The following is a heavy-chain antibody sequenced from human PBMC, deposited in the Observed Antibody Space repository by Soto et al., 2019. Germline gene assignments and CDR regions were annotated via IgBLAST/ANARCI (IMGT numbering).Heavy chain of an antibody. D-gene: IGHD3-10*02. CDR2: IFHSGET. Sequence: QVQLQESGPGLVKPSETLSLTCTVSVASISSGDYYWSWIRQSPGKGLQWNGYIFHSGETYYTPSLESRLSLSIDASKNQFSLNLNSVTAADTAVYFCARSHYVLGAFEVWGPGTVVTVSS. CDR3: ARSHYVLGAFEV. CDR1: VASISSGDYY. V-gene: IGHV4-30-4*08. J-gene: IGHJ3*01.